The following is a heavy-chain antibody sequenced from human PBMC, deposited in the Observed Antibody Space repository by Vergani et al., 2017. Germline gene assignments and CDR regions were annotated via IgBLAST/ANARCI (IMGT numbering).Heavy chain of an antibody. Sequence: QVQLVQSGAEVKKPGSSVKVSCKASGGTFSSYAISWVRQAPGQGLEWMGGIIPIFGTATYAQKFQGRVTSTADESTSTAYMELGSLRSEDSAVYYCAGGQIVVVPAAMLSTNYYYYMDVWGKGTTVTVSS. J-gene: IGHJ6*03. V-gene: IGHV1-69*01. CDR3: AGGQIVVVPAAMLSTNYYYYMDV. CDR2: IIPIFGTA. D-gene: IGHD2-2*01. CDR1: GGTFSSYA.